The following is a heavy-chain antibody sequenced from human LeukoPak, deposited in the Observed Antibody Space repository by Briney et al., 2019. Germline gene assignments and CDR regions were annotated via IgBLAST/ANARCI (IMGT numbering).Heavy chain of an antibody. V-gene: IGHV1-18*01. CDR3: ARDGETVLRYFDWLLHFDY. CDR1: GYTFTSYG. CDR2: ISAYDGNT. Sequence: SVKVSCKASGYTFTSYGISWVRQAPGQGLEWMGWISAYDGNTNYAQKLQGRVTMTTDTSTSTAYMGLRSLRSDDTAVYYCARDGETVLRYFDWLLHFDYWGQGTLVTVSS. J-gene: IGHJ4*02. D-gene: IGHD3-9*01.